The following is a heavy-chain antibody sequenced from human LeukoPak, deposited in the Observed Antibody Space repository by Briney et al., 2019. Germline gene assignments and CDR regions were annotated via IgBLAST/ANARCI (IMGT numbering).Heavy chain of an antibody. Sequence: GGSLRLSCAASGFTFSSYAMHWVRQAPGKGLEWVAVISYDGSNKYYADSVKGRFTISRDNSKNTLYLQMNSLRAEDTAVYYCARDRSSSWPYYYYYGMDVWGQGTTVTVSS. CDR2: ISYDGSNK. CDR1: GFTFSSYA. CDR3: ARDRSSSWPYYYYYGMDV. J-gene: IGHJ6*02. V-gene: IGHV3-30-3*01. D-gene: IGHD6-13*01.